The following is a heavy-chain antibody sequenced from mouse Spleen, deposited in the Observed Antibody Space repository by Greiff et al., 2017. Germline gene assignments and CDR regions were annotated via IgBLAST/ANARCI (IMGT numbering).Heavy chain of an antibody. CDR1: GYTFTDYN. CDR3: ARSTTVVARAMDY. CDR2: INPNNGGT. D-gene: IGHD1-1*01. V-gene: IGHV1-18*01. J-gene: IGHJ4*01. Sequence: DVQLQESGPELVKPGASVKIPCKASGYTFTDYNMDWVKQSHGKSLEWIGDINPNNGGTIYNQKFKGKATLTVDKSSSTAYMELRSLTSEDTAVYYCARSTTVVARAMDYWGQGTSVTVSS.